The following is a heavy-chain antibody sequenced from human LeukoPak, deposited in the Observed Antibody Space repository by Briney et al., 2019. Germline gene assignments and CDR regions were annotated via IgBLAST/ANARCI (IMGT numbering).Heavy chain of an antibody. D-gene: IGHD3-22*01. CDR2: INPSGGST. CDR1: GYTFTSYF. CDR3: ARGPVTMIVVVTIFDY. Sequence: ASVEVSCKASGYTFTSYFMHWVRQAPGQGLEWMGIINPSGGSTSYAQKVQGRVTMTRDTSTSTVYMELSSLRSEDTAVYYCARGPVTMIVVVTIFDYWGQGTLVTVSS. J-gene: IGHJ4*02. V-gene: IGHV1-46*01.